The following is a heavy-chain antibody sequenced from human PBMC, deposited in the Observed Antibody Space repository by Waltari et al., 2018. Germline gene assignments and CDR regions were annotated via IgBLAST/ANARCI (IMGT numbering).Heavy chain of an antibody. J-gene: IGHJ4*02. V-gene: IGHV4-4*07. CDR1: GGSISGSY. D-gene: IGHD3-10*01. Sequence: QVQLQESGPGLVKPSEPLSLTCPVSGGSISGSYWSWIRQPAGKGLEWIGRIYSGGSTDYNPSLKSRPTMSVDTSKNQFSLKLSSVTAADTAVYYCARGPGRESREAFDYWGQGTLVTVSS. CDR2: IYSGGST. CDR3: ARGPGRESREAFDY.